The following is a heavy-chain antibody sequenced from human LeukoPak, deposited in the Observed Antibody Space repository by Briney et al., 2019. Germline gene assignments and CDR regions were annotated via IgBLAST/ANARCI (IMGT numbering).Heavy chain of an antibody. CDR1: GFTFSSYS. CDR3: ARGFLEDIVVVPAAKVFDY. J-gene: IGHJ4*02. Sequence: GGSLRLSCVASGFTFSSYSMNWVRQAPGKGLEWVSSISSSSSYIYYADSVKGRFTISRDNSKNTLYLQMNSLRAEDTAVYYCARGFLEDIVVVPAAKVFDYWGQGTLVTVSS. D-gene: IGHD2-2*01. V-gene: IGHV3-21*01. CDR2: ISSSSSYI.